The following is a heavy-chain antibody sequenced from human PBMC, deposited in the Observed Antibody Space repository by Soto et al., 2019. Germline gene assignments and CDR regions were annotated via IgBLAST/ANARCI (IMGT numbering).Heavy chain of an antibody. Sequence: GGSLRLSCAASGFTFSSYAMSWVRQAPGKGLEWVSDISGSGGSRYYADSVTGRFTISRDNSKDTVFLEMNNLRAEDTAIYYCARGLATVYYYDFWGQGTLVTVSS. V-gene: IGHV3-23*01. CDR2: ISGSGGSR. CDR3: ARGLATVYYYDF. CDR1: GFTFSSYA. D-gene: IGHD5-12*01. J-gene: IGHJ4*02.